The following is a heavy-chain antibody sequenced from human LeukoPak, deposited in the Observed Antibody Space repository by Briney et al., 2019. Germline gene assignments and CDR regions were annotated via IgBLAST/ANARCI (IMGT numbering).Heavy chain of an antibody. CDR1: GFTFSSYG. CDR3: ARIRDDYNPLDY. D-gene: IGHD5-24*01. CDR2: ISYDGSNK. J-gene: IGHJ4*02. Sequence: PGRSLRLSCAASGFTFSSYGMHWVRQAPGKGLEWVAVISYDGSNKYYADSVKGRFTNSRDNSKNTLYLQMNSLRAEDTAVYYCARIRDDYNPLDYWGQGTLVTVSS. V-gene: IGHV3-30*03.